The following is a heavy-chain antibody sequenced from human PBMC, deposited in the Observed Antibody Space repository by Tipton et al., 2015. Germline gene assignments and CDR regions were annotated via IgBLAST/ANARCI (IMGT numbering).Heavy chain of an antibody. V-gene: IGHV4-34*01. Sequence: TLSLTCAVSGESFSKYYWSWIRQSPGKGLEWIGEINDSGKSNYNPSLKSRVTISVDTSKSQFFLKLTSVIAADTAVYFCARGRGWRVFDYWGQGTLVTASS. CDR3: ARGRGWRVFDY. D-gene: IGHD3-10*01. CDR2: INDSGKS. CDR1: GESFSKYY. J-gene: IGHJ4*02.